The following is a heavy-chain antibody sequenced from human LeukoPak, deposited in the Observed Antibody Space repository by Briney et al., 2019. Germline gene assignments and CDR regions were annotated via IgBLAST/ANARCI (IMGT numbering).Heavy chain of an antibody. D-gene: IGHD6-13*01. Sequence: SVKVSCKASGGTFSSYAISWVRQAPGQGLEWMGGIIPIFGTANYAQKFQGRVTITTDESTSTAYMELSSLRSEDTAVYYCARASGSSWYGGPNWFDPWGQGTLVTVSS. J-gene: IGHJ5*02. V-gene: IGHV1-69*05. CDR2: IIPIFGTA. CDR3: ARASGSSWYGGPNWFDP. CDR1: GGTFSSYA.